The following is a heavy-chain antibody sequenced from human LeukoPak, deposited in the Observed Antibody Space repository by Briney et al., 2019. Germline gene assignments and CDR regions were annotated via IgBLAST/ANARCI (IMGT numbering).Heavy chain of an antibody. CDR1: GITFSSSS. CDR3: STGGYFLDF. D-gene: IGHD1-26*01. V-gene: IGHV3-15*01. Sequence: GSLRLSCAAAGITFSSSSLSWVRQAPGKGLEWVGRIKSRPDGGTIDYAAHVKGKFTISRDDSKNTVFLQMNSLKIEDTAVYYCSTGGYFLDFCGQGTLVTVSS. CDR2: IKSRPDGGTI. J-gene: IGHJ4*02.